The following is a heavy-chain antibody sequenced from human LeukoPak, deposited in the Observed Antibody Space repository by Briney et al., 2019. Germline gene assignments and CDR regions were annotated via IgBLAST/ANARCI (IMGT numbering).Heavy chain of an antibody. CDR1: GGSISSYY. Sequence: PSETLSLTCTVSGGSISSYYWSWIRQPPGKGLEWIGSIYHSGSTYYNPSLKSRVTISVDTSKNQFSLKLSSVTAADTAVYYCARESNVLLWFGEHYYFDYWGQGTLVTVSS. CDR3: ARESNVLLWFGEHYYFDY. D-gene: IGHD3-10*01. V-gene: IGHV4-59*12. J-gene: IGHJ4*02. CDR2: IYHSGST.